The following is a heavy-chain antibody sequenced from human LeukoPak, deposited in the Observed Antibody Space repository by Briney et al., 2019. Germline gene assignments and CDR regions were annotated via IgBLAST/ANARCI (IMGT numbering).Heavy chain of an antibody. CDR1: GFTFSIFE. V-gene: IGHV3-48*03. Sequence: GGSLRLSCAASGFTFSIFEMNWVRQAPGKGLEWVSYISSSGSTIYYADSVRGRFTISRDNAKNSLYLQMNSLRAEDTAIYYCARAGGYSYGRNDAFNIWSQGTMATVSS. J-gene: IGHJ3*02. CDR2: ISSSGSTI. CDR3: ARAGGYSYGRNDAFNI. D-gene: IGHD5-18*01.